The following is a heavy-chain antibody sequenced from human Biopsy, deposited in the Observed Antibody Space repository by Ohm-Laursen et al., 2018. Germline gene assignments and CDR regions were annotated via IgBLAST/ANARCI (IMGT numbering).Heavy chain of an antibody. CDR3: ARTPGKAVAGRFLDL. Sequence: PSQTLSLTCSVSGGSTNDYFWSWIRQPAGETLEWIGRIYSSGGFSYNPSLKSRISMSTDTSNNQFSLTLTSVTAADTAVYYCARTPGKAVAGRFLDLWGRGTLVTVSS. J-gene: IGHJ2*01. D-gene: IGHD6-19*01. V-gene: IGHV4-4*07. CDR1: GGSTNDYF. CDR2: IYSSGGF.